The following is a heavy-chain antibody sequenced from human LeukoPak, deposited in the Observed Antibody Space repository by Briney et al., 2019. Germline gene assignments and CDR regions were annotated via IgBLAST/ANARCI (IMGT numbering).Heavy chain of an antibody. CDR3: AANDFWSGYYSY. D-gene: IGHD3-3*01. J-gene: IGHJ4*02. CDR1: GFTVSSNY. V-gene: IGHV3-53*01. CDR2: IYSGGST. Sequence: PGGSLRLSCAASGFTVSSNYMSRVRQGPGKGLEWVSVIYSGGSTYYADSVKGRFTISRDNSKNTLYLQMNSLRAEDTAVYYCAANDFWSGYYSYWGQGTLVTVSS.